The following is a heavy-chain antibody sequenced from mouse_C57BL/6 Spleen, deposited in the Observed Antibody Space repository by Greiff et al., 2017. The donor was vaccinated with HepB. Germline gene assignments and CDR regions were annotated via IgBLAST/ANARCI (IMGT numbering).Heavy chain of an antibody. CDR1: GYTFTSYW. J-gene: IGHJ3*01. V-gene: IGHV1-59*01. Sequence: QVQLQQPGAELVRPGTSVKLSCEASGYTFTSYWMHWVKQRPGQGLEWIGVIDPSDSYTNYNQKFKGKATLTVDTSSSTAYMQLSSLTSEDSAVYYCARSSKSPFAYWGQGTLVTVSA. D-gene: IGHD2-5*01. CDR2: IDPSDSYT. CDR3: ARSSKSPFAY.